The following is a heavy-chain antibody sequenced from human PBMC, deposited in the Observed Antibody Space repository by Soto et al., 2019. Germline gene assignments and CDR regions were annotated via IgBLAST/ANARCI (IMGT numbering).Heavy chain of an antibody. D-gene: IGHD6-13*01. J-gene: IGHJ3*01. Sequence: EVQLVESGGGLVQPGGSLRVSCAASGFSFTNHDMHWVRQVIGKGLEWVSGIGPGGDTFYPNSVKGRFTISRENAKNSLYLQMTSLRAGDTAVYYCAREEAGLFEAFDLWGQGTLVTVSS. CDR3: AREEAGLFEAFDL. CDR1: GFSFTNHD. V-gene: IGHV3-13*01. CDR2: IGPGGDT.